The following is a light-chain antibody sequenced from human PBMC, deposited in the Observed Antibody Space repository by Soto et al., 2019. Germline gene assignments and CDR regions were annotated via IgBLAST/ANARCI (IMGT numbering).Light chain of an antibody. V-gene: IGLV2-8*01. J-gene: IGLJ2*01. Sequence: QSALTQPPSASGSPGQSVTISCTGTSSDVGGYNYVSWYQQYPGKAPKLIIYEVINRPSGVPDRFSGSKSGNTASLTVSGLQAEDEAAYYCSSYAGSNNLIFGGGTKLTVL. CDR3: SSYAGSNNLI. CDR2: EVI. CDR1: SSDVGGYNY.